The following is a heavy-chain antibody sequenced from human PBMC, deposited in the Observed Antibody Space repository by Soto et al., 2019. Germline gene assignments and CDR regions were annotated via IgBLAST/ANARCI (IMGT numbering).Heavy chain of an antibody. D-gene: IGHD6-13*01. Sequence: GGSLRLSCAASGFTFSSYGMHWVRQAPGKGLEWVAVIWYDGSNKYYADSVKGRFTISRDNSKNTLYLQMNSLRAEDTAVYYCARPDSSSWPSDGMDVWRQGTTVTVSS. CDR3: ARPDSSSWPSDGMDV. V-gene: IGHV3-33*01. J-gene: IGHJ6*02. CDR2: IWYDGSNK. CDR1: GFTFSSYG.